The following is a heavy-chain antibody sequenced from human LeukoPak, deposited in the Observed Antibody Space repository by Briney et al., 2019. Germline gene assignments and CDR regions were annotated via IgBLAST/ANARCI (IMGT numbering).Heavy chain of an antibody. D-gene: IGHD1-26*01. CDR2: ISGSGGST. Sequence: QPGGSLRLSCAASGFTFSSYAMSWVRQAPGKGLEWVSAISGSGGSTYYADSVKGRFTISRDNSKNTLYLQMDSLRAEDTAVYYCAKAKFRIVGATPFDYWGQGTLVTVSS. J-gene: IGHJ4*02. V-gene: IGHV3-23*01. CDR1: GFTFSSYA. CDR3: AKAKFRIVGATPFDY.